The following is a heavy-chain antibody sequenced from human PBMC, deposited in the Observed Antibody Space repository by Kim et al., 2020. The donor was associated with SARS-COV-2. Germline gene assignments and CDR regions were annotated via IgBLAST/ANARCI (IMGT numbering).Heavy chain of an antibody. CDR2: K. D-gene: IGHD4-4*01. V-gene: IGHV3-33*01. CDR3: ARDRDDYSGDY. Sequence: KYYADSVKGRFTISRDNSKNTLYLQMNSLRAEDTAVYYCARDRDDYSGDYWGQGTLATVSS. J-gene: IGHJ4*02.